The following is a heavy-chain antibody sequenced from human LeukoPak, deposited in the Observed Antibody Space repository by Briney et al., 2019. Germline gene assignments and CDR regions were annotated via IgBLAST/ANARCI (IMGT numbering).Heavy chain of an antibody. J-gene: IGHJ4*02. CDR3: AREGWRLGYDY. V-gene: IGHV3-11*04. Sequence: GGSLTLSCAASVSTFSDYYMSWIPQAPGKGLEGVSYISSSGRTIYYADSVKGRFTIPRDNAKNSVYLKMNSMRAVDTAVYYCAREGWRLGYDYWGQGNLVTVSS. D-gene: IGHD6-19*01. CDR2: ISSSGRTI. CDR1: VSTFSDYY.